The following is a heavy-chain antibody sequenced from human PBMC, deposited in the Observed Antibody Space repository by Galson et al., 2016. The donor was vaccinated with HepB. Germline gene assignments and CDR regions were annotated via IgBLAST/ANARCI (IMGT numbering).Heavy chain of an antibody. CDR2: ISGSGGST. J-gene: IGHJ4*02. CDR3: AKTLYGGNSD. CDR1: GFTFSSYA. V-gene: IGHV3-23*01. D-gene: IGHD4-23*01. Sequence: SLRLSCAASGFTFSSYALTWVRQAPGKGLEWVSVISGSGGSTYYADSVKGRFTISRDNSKNTLFLQMNSLRAEDTAVYYCAKTLYGGNSDWGQGTLVTVSS.